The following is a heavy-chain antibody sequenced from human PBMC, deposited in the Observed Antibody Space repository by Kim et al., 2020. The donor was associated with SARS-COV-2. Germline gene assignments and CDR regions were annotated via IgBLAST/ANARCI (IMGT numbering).Heavy chain of an antibody. J-gene: IGHJ3*02. CDR2: ISYDGSNK. CDR3: ANSYRIVGAWLGAFDI. CDR1: GFTFSSYG. Sequence: GGSLRLSCAASGFTFSSYGMHWVRQAPGKGLEWVAVISYDGSNKYYADSVKGRFTISRDNSKNTLYLQMNSLRAEDTAVYYCANSYRIVGAWLGAFDIWGQGTMVTVSS. V-gene: IGHV3-30*18. D-gene: IGHD1-26*01.